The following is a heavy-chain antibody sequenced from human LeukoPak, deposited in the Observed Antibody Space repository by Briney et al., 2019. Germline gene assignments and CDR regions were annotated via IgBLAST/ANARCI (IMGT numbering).Heavy chain of an antibody. CDR1: GYTFTSYY. J-gene: IGHJ6*02. D-gene: IGHD2-2*01. CDR2: INPSGGST. Sequence: ASVKVSCKASGYTFTSYYMHWVRQAPGQGLEWMGIINPSGGSTSYAQKFQGRVTMTTDTSTSTAYMELRSLRSDDTAVYYCARDCSSTSCYYGMDVWGQGTTVTVSS. V-gene: IGHV1-46*01. CDR3: ARDCSSTSCYYGMDV.